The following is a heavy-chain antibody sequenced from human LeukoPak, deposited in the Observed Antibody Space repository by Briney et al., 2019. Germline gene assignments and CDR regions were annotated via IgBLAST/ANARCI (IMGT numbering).Heavy chain of an antibody. CDR1: GGSISSYY. D-gene: IGHD6-19*01. CDR2: TYYSGST. V-gene: IGHV4-59*01. J-gene: IGHJ6*02. Sequence: SETLSLTCTVSGGSISSYYWSWIRQPPGKGLEWIGHTYYSGSTNYNPPLKSRVTISVNTSKNQFSLRLSSVTAADTAVYYCATGPRSSGWYLHNYYYYYGMDVWGQGTTVTVSS. CDR3: ATGPRSSGWYLHNYYYYYGMDV.